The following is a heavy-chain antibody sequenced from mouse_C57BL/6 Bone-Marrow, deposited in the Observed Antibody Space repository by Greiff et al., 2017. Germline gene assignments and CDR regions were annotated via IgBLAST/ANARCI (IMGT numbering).Heavy chain of an antibody. CDR3: ARHEDPELCFDY. CDR2: FYPGSGSR. V-gene: IGHV1-62-2*01. CDR1: GYTFTEYT. J-gene: IGHJ2*01. Sequence: QVQLQQSGAELVKPGASVKLSCKASGYTFTEYTIHWVKQRSGQGLEWIGWFYPGSGSRKDNEKFKDKATLTAAKSSSTVYMELSRLPSEDSAVYFCARHEDPELCFDYWGQGTTLTVSS. D-gene: IGHD4-1*01.